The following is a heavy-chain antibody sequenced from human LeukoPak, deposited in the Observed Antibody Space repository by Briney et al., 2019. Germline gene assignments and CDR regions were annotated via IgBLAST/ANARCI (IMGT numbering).Heavy chain of an antibody. CDR2: IIGTGGNT. Sequence: GGSLRLSCAASGFTFSSYAMNWVRQAPGKGLEWVSAIIGTGGNTDYADSVKGRFTISRDNSKNTLYLQMSSLRAEDTAVYYCAKDLAVAGYYYYGMDVWGQGTTVTVSS. D-gene: IGHD6-19*01. CDR3: AKDLAVAGYYYYGMDV. CDR1: GFTFSSYA. J-gene: IGHJ6*02. V-gene: IGHV3-23*01.